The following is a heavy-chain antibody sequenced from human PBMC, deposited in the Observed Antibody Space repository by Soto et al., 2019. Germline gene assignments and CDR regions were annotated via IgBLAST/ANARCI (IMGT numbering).Heavy chain of an antibody. CDR1: GYTLTELV. Sequence: ASVKVACKVSGYTLTELVMHWVRHAPGKGLEWMGGFDPEDGETIYAQKFHGRVTMTEDTSTDTAYMELSSLRSEDTAVYYCARGGIVVVPAAMRGYYYYSMDVWGQGTTVTVSS. J-gene: IGHJ6*02. CDR2: FDPEDGET. V-gene: IGHV1-24*01. CDR3: ARGGIVVVPAAMRGYYYYSMDV. D-gene: IGHD2-2*01.